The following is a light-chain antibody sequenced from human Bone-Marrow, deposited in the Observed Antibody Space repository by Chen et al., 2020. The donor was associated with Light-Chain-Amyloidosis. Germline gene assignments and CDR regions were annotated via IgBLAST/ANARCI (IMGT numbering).Light chain of an antibody. V-gene: IGLV3-21*02. Sequence: SSLLTQPSSVSVAPGQTARIACGGNNIGSTSVHWYQQPPGQAPLLVVYDDSDRPSGIPERLSGSNSGNTATLTISRVEAGDEADYYCQVWDRSSDRPVFGGGTKLTVL. CDR3: QVWDRSSDRPV. CDR1: NIGSTS. J-gene: IGLJ3*02. CDR2: DDS.